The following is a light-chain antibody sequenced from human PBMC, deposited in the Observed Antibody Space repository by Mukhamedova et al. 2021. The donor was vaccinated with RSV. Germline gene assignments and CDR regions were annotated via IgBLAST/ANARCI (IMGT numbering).Light chain of an antibody. CDR3: QSFDSSLTASV. CDR2: NYS. Sequence: YQQLPGTAPKLLIFNYSNLPSGVPNRFSASKSGSSASLAITGLQAEDEGIYYCQSFDSSLTASVFGGGTKLTVL. J-gene: IGLJ3*02. V-gene: IGLV1-40*01.